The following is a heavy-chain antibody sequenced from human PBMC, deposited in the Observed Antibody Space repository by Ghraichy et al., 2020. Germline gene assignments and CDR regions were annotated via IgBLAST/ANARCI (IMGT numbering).Heavy chain of an antibody. V-gene: IGHV3-23*01. D-gene: IGHD2-21*01. CDR1: GFSFSSYT. J-gene: IGHJ4*02. CDR3: AKTPSTYCGGDCGGY. Sequence: ETLSLTCAATGFSFSSYTMHWVRQAPGKGLEWVSGITDSGSSTYYADSVKGRFTISRDNSKSTLYLQMNSLRAEDTAVYYCAKTPSTYCGGDCGGYWGQGTLVTVSS. CDR2: ITDSGSST.